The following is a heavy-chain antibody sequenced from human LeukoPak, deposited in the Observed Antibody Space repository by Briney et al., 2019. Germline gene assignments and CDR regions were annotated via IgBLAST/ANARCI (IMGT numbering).Heavy chain of an antibody. CDR3: ARSSGYGYYFDY. CDR1: GFTFSSDA. CDR2: ISSNGSTT. D-gene: IGHD3-22*01. J-gene: IGHJ4*02. V-gene: IGHV3-64*01. Sequence: GSLRLSCAASGFTFSSDAMHWVRQAPGKGLEYVSAISSNGSTTHYGNSVKGRFTISRDNFKNTLYLQMGSLRAEDMAVYFCARSSGYGYYFDYWGQGTLVTVSS.